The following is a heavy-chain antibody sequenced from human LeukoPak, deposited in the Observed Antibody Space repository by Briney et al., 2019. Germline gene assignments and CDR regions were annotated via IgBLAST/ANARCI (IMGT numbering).Heavy chain of an antibody. V-gene: IGHV3-33*01. J-gene: IGHJ4*02. CDR1: GFTFNNYG. D-gene: IGHD6-25*01. CDR2: IWYDESNK. Sequence: GGSLRLSCAASGFTFNNYGMHWVRQAPGKGLEWVAVIWYDESNKYYADSVKGRFTISRDNSKNTLYLQMNGLRAEDTAVYYCARVSSGFDYWGQGTLVTVSS. CDR3: ARVSSGFDY.